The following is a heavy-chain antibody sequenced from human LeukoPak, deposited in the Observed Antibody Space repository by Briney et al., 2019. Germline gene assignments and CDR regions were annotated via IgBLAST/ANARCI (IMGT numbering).Heavy chain of an antibody. V-gene: IGHV3-30*04. CDR3: ASDDSNGSVTAGWYFDL. CDR1: GFTFSSYA. Sequence: GGSLRLSCAASGFTFSSYAMHWVRQAPGKGLEWMAVMSYDGSNKDYPDSVKGRFTISRDNSKNTLYLHMTGLRPEDTATYHCASDDSNGSVTAGWYFDLWGRGSLVTVAS. J-gene: IGHJ2*01. CDR2: MSYDGSNK. D-gene: IGHD5-18*01.